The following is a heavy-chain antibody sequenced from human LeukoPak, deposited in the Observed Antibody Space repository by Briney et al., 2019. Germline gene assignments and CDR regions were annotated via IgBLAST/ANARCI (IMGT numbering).Heavy chain of an antibody. V-gene: IGHV3-33*01. J-gene: IGHJ4*02. CDR2: IWYDGSEK. D-gene: IGHD2-21*02. CDR1: GFTFSSYG. Sequence: GGSLRLSCAASGFTFSSYGTHWVRQAPGKGLEWVAAIWYDGSEKYYADSVKGRFAISRDNSKNTLDLHMSSLRAEDTAVYYCARSDCGGDCYTDYWGQGTLVTVSS. CDR3: ARSDCGGDCYTDY.